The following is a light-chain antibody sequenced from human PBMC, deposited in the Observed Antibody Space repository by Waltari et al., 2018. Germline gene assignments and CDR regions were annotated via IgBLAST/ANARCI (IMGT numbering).Light chain of an antibody. CDR2: KAS. CDR1: HRINIW. J-gene: IGKJ2*01. Sequence: IQVIQSPSTLSASVGDPATISCRVSHRINIWLAWYQQKPGKAPKLLIKKASTLEDGVPSRFSGSGSGTEFTLTIKSLQPDDFGTYFCQQFDTDVTFGQGTKVEI. CDR3: QQFDTDVT. V-gene: IGKV1-5*01.